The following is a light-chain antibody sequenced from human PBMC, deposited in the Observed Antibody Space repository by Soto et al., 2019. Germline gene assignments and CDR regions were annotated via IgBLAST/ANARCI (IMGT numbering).Light chain of an antibody. CDR3: SSYTSSSTPLYV. CDR1: SSDVGGCNC. J-gene: IGLJ1*01. Sequence: QSALTQPASVSGSPGQSITISCTGTSSDVGGCNCVSWYQQHPGKAPKLMIYDVSTRPSGVSNRFSGSKSGNTASLTISGLQAEDEADYYCSSYTSSSTPLYVFGTGTKLTVL. V-gene: IGLV2-14*01. CDR2: DVS.